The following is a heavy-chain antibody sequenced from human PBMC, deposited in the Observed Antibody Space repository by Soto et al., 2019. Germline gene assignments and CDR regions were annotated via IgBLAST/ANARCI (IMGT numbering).Heavy chain of an antibody. Sequence: ASVKVSCKASGYTFTSYGISWVRQAPGQGLELMGWISAYNGNTKYAQKLQGRVTMTTDTSTSTAYMELRSLRSDDTAVYYCARVYDSSAYYPNYFDYWGQGSLVTVSS. CDR3: ARVYDSSAYYPNYFDY. J-gene: IGHJ4*02. CDR2: ISAYNGNT. CDR1: GYTFTSYG. V-gene: IGHV1-18*01. D-gene: IGHD3-22*01.